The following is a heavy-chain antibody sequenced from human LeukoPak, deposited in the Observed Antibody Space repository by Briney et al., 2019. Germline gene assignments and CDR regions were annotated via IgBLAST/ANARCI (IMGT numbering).Heavy chain of an antibody. J-gene: IGHJ5*02. CDR2: IRSKAYGGTT. Sequence: HPGRSLRLSCTASGFTFGDYAMSWFRQAPGKGLEWVGFIRSKAYGGTTEYAASVKGRFTISRDDSKSIAYLQMNSLKTEDTAVYYCTVRNGYYGLYWFDPWGQGTLVTVSS. V-gene: IGHV3-49*03. CDR3: TVRNGYYGLYWFDP. CDR1: GFTFGDYA. D-gene: IGHD3-3*01.